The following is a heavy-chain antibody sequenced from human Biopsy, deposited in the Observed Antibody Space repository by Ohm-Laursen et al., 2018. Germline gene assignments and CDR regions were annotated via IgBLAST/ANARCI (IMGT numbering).Heavy chain of an antibody. D-gene: IGHD5-18*01. J-gene: IGHJ6*02. Sequence: SDTLSLTCTVSGGSISSYYWSWIRQPPGKGLEWIGYIYYTGSTNYNPSLKSRVTISVDTSMNHLSLRLTSVTAADTAVYYCARGIAVVRSLDVWGQGTTVAVSS. CDR1: GGSISSYY. V-gene: IGHV4-59*08. CDR2: IYYTGST. CDR3: ARGIAVVRSLDV.